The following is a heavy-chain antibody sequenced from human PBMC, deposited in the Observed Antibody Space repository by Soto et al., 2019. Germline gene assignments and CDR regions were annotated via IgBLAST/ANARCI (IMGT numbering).Heavy chain of an antibody. J-gene: IGHJ3*01. CDR1: GFSFSDSG. CDR3: AKSVRYCLGSSCSPEAFDL. V-gene: IGHV3-30*18. CDR2: ISFDGSNE. D-gene: IGHD2-15*01. Sequence: QVQLVESGGGVVQPGRSLRLSCAASGFSFSDSGMHWVRQPPGKGLEWVAAISFDGSNEFYADSVKDRFTISRDNSKNTVYLQMNSLRAEDKAVYYCAKSVRYCLGSSCSPEAFDLWGQGTVVSVSS.